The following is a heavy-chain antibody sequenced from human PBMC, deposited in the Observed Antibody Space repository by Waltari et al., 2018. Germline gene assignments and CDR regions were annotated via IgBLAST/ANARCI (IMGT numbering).Heavy chain of an antibody. CDR1: GGSISSHY. J-gene: IGHJ4*02. CDR2: IYYSGRT. CDR3: ARASFYYDSSGYLDYFDY. D-gene: IGHD3-22*01. V-gene: IGHV4-59*11. Sequence: QVQLQESGPGLVKPSETLSLTCTVSGGSISSHYWSWIRQPPGRGREGNGYIYYSGRTNYNPYLKSRVTISVDTSKNQFSLKLSSVTAADTAVDYCARASFYYDSSGYLDYFDYWGQGTLVTVSS.